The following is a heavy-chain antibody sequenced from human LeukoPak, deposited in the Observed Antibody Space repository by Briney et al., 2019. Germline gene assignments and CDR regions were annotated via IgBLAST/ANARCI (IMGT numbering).Heavy chain of an antibody. CDR2: MTSASSYM. J-gene: IGHJ6*03. CDR1: GSDFSGYS. CDR3: AKMGIGGVGTYYYYMDV. V-gene: IGHV3-21*01. Sequence: GGSLRLSCAASGSDFSGYSMNWVRQAPGKGLEWVSSMTSASSYMDYADSVRGRFTISRDNAKNSLYLQMNSLRAEDTAVYYCAKMGIGGVGTYYYYMDVWGKGTTVTVSS. D-gene: IGHD6-13*01.